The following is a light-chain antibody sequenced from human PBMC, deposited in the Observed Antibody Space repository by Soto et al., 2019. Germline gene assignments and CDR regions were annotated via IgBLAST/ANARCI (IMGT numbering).Light chain of an antibody. Sequence: DTQMTQSPSSVSASVGDRDTITCRASQSISSYLNWYQQKPGKAPKLLIYAASSLQSGVPSRFSGSGSGTDFTLTISSLQPEDFATYYCQQSYSTPQTFGQGTKVDIK. J-gene: IGKJ1*01. CDR3: QQSYSTPQT. CDR1: QSISSY. CDR2: AAS. V-gene: IGKV1-39*01.